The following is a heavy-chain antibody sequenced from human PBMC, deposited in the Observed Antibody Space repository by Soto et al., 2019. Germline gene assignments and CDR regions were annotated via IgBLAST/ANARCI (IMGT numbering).Heavy chain of an antibody. J-gene: IGHJ3*02. V-gene: IGHV3-23*01. CDR2: ISGSGGST. Sequence: GGSLRLSCAASGFTFSSYAMSWVRQAPGKWLEWVSAISGSGGSTYYADSVKGRFTISRDNSKNTLYLQMNSLRAEDTAVYYCAKGAGGDSSGYYGLDAFDIWGQGXMVTV. D-gene: IGHD3-22*01. CDR1: GFTFSSYA. CDR3: AKGAGGDSSGYYGLDAFDI.